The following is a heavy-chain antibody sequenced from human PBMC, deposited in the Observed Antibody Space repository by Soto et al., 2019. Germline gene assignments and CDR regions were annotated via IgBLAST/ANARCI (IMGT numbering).Heavy chain of an antibody. CDR1: GGTFSSYA. Sequence: ASVEVSCEATGGTFSSYAISWVRQAPGQGLEWMGGIIPIFGTANYAQKFQGRVTITADESTSTAYMELSSLRSEDTAVYYCAGGVDTAMVTSYYYYGMDVWGQGTTVTVSS. V-gene: IGHV1-69*01. CDR2: IIPIFGTA. CDR3: AGGVDTAMVTSYYYYGMDV. J-gene: IGHJ6*02. D-gene: IGHD5-18*01.